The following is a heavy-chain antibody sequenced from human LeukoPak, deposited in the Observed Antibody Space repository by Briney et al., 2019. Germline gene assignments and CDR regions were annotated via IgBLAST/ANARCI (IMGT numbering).Heavy chain of an antibody. Sequence: GESLQISCKGSGYSFTSYWIGWVRQMPGKGLEWTGIIYPGDSDTRYSPSFQGQVTISADKSISTAYLQWSSLKASDTAMYYCARQSKTGDEGFDYWGQGTLVTVSS. V-gene: IGHV5-51*01. CDR3: ARQSKTGDEGFDY. CDR1: GYSFTSYW. J-gene: IGHJ4*02. D-gene: IGHD7-27*01. CDR2: IYPGDSDT.